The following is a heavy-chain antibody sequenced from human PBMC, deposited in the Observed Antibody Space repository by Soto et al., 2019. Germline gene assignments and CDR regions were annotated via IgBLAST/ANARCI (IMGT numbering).Heavy chain of an antibody. V-gene: IGHV1-18*01. CDR1: GYTFTSYG. J-gene: IGHJ4*02. D-gene: IGHD3-22*01. CDR3: ARAPSGYYPFDY. CDR2: ISAYNGNT. Sequence: GASVKVSCKTSGYTFTSYGLTWVRQAPGQGLEWMGWISAYNGNTNYVQNLQGRITMTTDTSTSTAYMEMRSLRSDDTAVYYCARAPSGYYPFDYWGQGTKVTVSS.